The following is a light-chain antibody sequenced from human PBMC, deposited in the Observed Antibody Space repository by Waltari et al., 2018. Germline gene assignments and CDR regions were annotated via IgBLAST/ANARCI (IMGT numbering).Light chain of an antibody. J-gene: IGKJ3*01. CDR2: DAS. CDR1: QGISSY. Sequence: VLTQSPATLSLSPGERATLSCRASQGISSYLAWYQHKPGQPPSLLIYDASNRATGIPARVSGSGSGTDFTLTISSLEPEDFAVYYCQQRYNWPATFGPGTKVAI. V-gene: IGKV3-11*01. CDR3: QQRYNWPAT.